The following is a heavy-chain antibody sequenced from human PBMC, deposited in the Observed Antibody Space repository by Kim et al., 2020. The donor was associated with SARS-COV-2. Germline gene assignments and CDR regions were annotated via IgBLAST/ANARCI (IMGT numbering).Heavy chain of an antibody. CDR3: ARLLHPWELLGSEYYFDY. CDR2: IYYSGST. V-gene: IGHV4-39*01. D-gene: IGHD1-26*01. Sequence: SETLSLTCTVSGGSISSSSYYWGWIRQPPGKGLEWIGSIYYSGSTYYNPSLKSRVTISVDTSKNQFSLKLSSVTAADTAVYYCARLLHPWELLGSEYYFDYWGEGDLVTVSA. J-gene: IGHJ4*02. CDR1: GGSISSSSYY.